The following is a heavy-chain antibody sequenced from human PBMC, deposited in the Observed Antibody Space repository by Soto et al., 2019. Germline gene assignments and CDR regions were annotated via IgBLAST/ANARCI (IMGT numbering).Heavy chain of an antibody. Sequence: GGSLRLSCAASGFTVSSNYMNWVRQAPGKGLEWVSVIYSGGSTYYADSVKGRFTLSRDNSKNTLYLQMNSLRAEDTAVYYCARLVLIFGVVKNYRMDVWGQGTTVTVSS. CDR2: IYSGGST. D-gene: IGHD3-3*01. J-gene: IGHJ6*02. CDR1: GFTVSSNY. CDR3: ARLVLIFGVVKNYRMDV. V-gene: IGHV3-53*01.